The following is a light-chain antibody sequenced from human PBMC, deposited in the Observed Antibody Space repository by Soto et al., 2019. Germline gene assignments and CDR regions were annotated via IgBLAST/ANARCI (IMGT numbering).Light chain of an antibody. CDR2: DAY. CDR1: QSFRGL. J-gene: IGKJ5*01. CDR3: QQRHMWPIT. V-gene: IGKV3-11*01. Sequence: EIVMTQSPATLSVSPRERATLSCRASQSFRGLLAWYQQKPGQAPRLLIYDAYNRATGIPPRFSGSGSGTDFTLTISSLEPEDSAVYYCQQRHMWPITFGQGTRLEI.